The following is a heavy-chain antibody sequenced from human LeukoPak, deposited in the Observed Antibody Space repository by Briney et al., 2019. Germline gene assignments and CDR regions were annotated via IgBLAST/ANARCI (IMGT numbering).Heavy chain of an antibody. V-gene: IGHV3-30-3*01. D-gene: IGHD2-2*01. Sequence: GGSLRLSCAASGFTFNSYAMHWVRQAPGRGLEWVAVISYDGSNKYYADSVKGRFTISRDNSKNTLYLQMNSLRAEDTAVYYCARGPNRGDIVVVPASLDYWGQGTLVTVSS. CDR1: GFTFNSYA. CDR2: ISYDGSNK. CDR3: ARGPNRGDIVVVPASLDY. J-gene: IGHJ4*02.